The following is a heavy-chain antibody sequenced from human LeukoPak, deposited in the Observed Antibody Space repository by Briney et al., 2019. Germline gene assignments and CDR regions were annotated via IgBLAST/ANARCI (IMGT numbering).Heavy chain of an antibody. CDR3: TTDPGYGDKIDY. CDR1: GFTLSNAW. CDR2: IKSKTDGGTT. J-gene: IGHJ4*02. Sequence: GGSLRLSCAASGFTLSNAWMSWVGQAPGKGLEWVGRIKSKTDGGTTDYAAPVKGRFTISRDDSKNTLYLQMNSLKTEDTAVYYCTTDPGYGDKIDYWGQGTLVTVSS. V-gene: IGHV3-15*01. D-gene: IGHD4-17*01.